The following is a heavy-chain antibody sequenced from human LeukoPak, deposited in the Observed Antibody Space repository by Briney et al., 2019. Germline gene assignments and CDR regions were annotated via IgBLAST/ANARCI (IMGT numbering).Heavy chain of an antibody. CDR2: ISYNSGSS. Sequence: GGSLRLSCAASGFSFGNYVMHWVRQAPGKGLEWVSGISYNSGSSGYADSVKGRFTISRDNAKNSLYLQMNSLKVDDTAFYFFGKDIEGPRRPAGARFVSWGQGTLVTVSS. D-gene: IGHD6-25*01. CDR3: GKDIEGPRRPAGARFVS. J-gene: IGHJ5*02. CDR1: GFSFGNYV. V-gene: IGHV3-9*01.